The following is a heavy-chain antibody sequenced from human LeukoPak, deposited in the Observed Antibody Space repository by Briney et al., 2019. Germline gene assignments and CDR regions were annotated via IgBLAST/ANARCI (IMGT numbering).Heavy chain of an antibody. CDR2: IYHRGST. CDR3: AIDRRASGSYYAD. J-gene: IGHJ4*02. V-gene: IGHV4-4*02. Sequence: SETLSLTCAVSGVSISGSNWWNWVRQSPGKGLEWIGEIYHRGSTNYNPSLKSRVIISVDKSKNQFSLKLSSVTAADTAMYYCAIDRRASGSYYADWGQGTLVTVSS. D-gene: IGHD1-26*01. CDR1: GVSISGSNW.